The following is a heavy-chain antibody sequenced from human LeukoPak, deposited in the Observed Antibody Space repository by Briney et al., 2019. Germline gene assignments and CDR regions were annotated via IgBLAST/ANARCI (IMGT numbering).Heavy chain of an antibody. D-gene: IGHD2-2*01. CDR3: ARDSVVGYCSSTSCYGVPDY. Sequence: SGGSLRLSCAASGFTFSTYWMHWVRQAPGKGLVWVSRINSDGSSTSYADSVKGRFTISRDNAKNTLYLQMNSLRAEDTAVYYCARDSVVGYCSSTSCYGVPDYWGQGTLVTVSS. CDR2: INSDGSST. CDR1: GFTFSTYW. J-gene: IGHJ4*02. V-gene: IGHV3-74*01.